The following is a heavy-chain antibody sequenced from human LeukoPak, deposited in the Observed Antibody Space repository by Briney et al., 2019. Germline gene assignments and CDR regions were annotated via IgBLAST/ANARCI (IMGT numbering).Heavy chain of an antibody. J-gene: IGHJ6*02. Sequence: GGSLRLSCAASGFTFDDYGMSWVRQAPGKGLEWVSGINWNGGSTGYADSVKGRFTISRDNAKNSLYLQMNSLRAEDTAVYYCARDGVYSSSWYDSGYGMDVWGQGTTVTVSS. CDR1: GFTFDDYG. CDR2: INWNGGST. V-gene: IGHV3-20*04. CDR3: ARDGVYSSSWYDSGYGMDV. D-gene: IGHD6-13*01.